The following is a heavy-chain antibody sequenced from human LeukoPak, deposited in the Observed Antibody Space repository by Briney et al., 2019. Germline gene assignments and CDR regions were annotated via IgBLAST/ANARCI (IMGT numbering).Heavy chain of an antibody. Sequence: ASVKVSCKASGYTFSSYAMNWVRQAPGQGLEWMGWINTNTGNPTYAQGSTGRFVFSLDTSVSTAYLQISSLPAEDTAVYYCARSNNDGDYLGVGFDYWGQGTLVTVSS. CDR2: INTNTGNP. D-gene: IGHD4-17*01. CDR1: GYTFSSYA. V-gene: IGHV7-4-1*02. CDR3: ARSNNDGDYLGVGFDY. J-gene: IGHJ4*02.